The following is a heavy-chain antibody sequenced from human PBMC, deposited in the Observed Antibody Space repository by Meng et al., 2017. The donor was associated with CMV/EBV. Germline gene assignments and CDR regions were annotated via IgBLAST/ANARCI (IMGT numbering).Heavy chain of an antibody. J-gene: IGHJ4*02. D-gene: IGHD4-17*01. V-gene: IGHV3-30*02. CDR2: IRYDGSNK. CDR3: RTVTDDY. CDR1: GFTLSSYG. Sequence: GGSLRLSCAASGFTLSSYGMHWVRQAPGKGLEWVAFIRYDGSNKYYADSVKGRFTISRDNSKNTLYLQMNSLRAEDTAVYYCRTVTDDYWGQGTLVTVSS.